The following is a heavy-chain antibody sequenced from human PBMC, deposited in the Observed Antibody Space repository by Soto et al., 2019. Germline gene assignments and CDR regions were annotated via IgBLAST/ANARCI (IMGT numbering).Heavy chain of an antibody. CDR2: ISSGSSDT. Sequence: PGGSQRLSCEASGFTFSRVSMHWVRQVPGKGLEWVASISSGSSDTWYADSVKGRFIISRDNAQYSLFLQMNTLRPEDTAMYYCARVAYWGPGSQVTVSS. V-gene: IGHV3-21*01. J-gene: IGHJ4*02. CDR3: ARVAY. CDR1: GFTFSRVS.